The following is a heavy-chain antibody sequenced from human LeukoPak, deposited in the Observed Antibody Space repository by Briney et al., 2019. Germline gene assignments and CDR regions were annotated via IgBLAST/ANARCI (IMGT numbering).Heavy chain of an antibody. Sequence: GGSLRLSCSASGFTLSNYWIHWVRQAPGKGLVWVSRINTDGSSTNYADFVRGRFTVSRDSAKNTLYLQMNSLRVEDTAVYYCARGIHSGSPPRWGQGTLVTVSS. J-gene: IGHJ4*02. CDR3: ARGIHSGSPPR. CDR1: GFTLSNYW. CDR2: INTDGSST. D-gene: IGHD1-26*01. V-gene: IGHV3-74*01.